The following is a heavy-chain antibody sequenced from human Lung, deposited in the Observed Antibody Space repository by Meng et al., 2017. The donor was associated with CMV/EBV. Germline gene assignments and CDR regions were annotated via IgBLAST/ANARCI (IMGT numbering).Heavy chain of an antibody. D-gene: IGHD2-2*01. Sequence: SCASSGSSSSNYGMYWVRQAPGKGLVWVSRINDDGSDTIYADSVKGRFTISRDNAKNTLYLQMNSLRAEDTAMYYCARDLTYCTPTSWYWWYSWFDPWGQGTLVTVSS. CDR2: INDDGSDT. J-gene: IGHJ5*02. V-gene: IGHV3-74*01. CDR3: ARDLTYCTPTSWYWWYSWFDP. CDR1: GSSSSNYG.